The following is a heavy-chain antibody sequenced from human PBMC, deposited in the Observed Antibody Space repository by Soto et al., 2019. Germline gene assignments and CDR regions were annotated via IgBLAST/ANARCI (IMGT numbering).Heavy chain of an antibody. CDR2: IIPIFGTA. CDR1: GGTFSSYA. Sequence: SVKVSCKASGGTFSSYAISWVRQAPGQGLEWMGGIIPIFGTANYAQKLQGRVTITADESTSTAYMELSSLRSEDTAVYYCARDFGATVGSTPWGQGTLVTVS. D-gene: IGHD1-26*01. CDR3: ARDFGATVGSTP. V-gene: IGHV1-69*13. J-gene: IGHJ5*02.